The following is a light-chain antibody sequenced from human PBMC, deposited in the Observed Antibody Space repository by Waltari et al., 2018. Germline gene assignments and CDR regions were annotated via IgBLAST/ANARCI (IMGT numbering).Light chain of an antibody. J-gene: IGLJ2*01. CDR1: ALPTKY. Sequence: SYELTQPPSVSVSPGQTARITCPGDALPTKYASWYQQKSGQAPVLVIFEDSKRPPGIPERFSGSSSGTVATLTISGAQVEDEADYYCYSTDSSGDHQVFGGGTKLTVL. CDR2: EDS. V-gene: IGLV3-10*01. CDR3: YSTDSSGDHQV.